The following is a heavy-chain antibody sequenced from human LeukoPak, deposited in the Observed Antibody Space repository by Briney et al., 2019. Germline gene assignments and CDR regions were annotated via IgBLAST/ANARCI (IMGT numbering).Heavy chain of an antibody. CDR2: IYHSGSI. J-gene: IGHJ4*02. CDR3: ARGRRGGIVVVPAARGLYYFDY. V-gene: IGHV4-4*02. D-gene: IGHD2-2*01. Sequence: SETLSLTCAVSGGSISSRNWWSWVRQPPGKGLEWIGEIYHSGSINYNPSLKSRVTISVDTSKNQFSLKLSSVTAADTAVYYCARGRRGGIVVVPAARGLYYFDYWGQGTLVTVSS. CDR1: GGSISSRNW.